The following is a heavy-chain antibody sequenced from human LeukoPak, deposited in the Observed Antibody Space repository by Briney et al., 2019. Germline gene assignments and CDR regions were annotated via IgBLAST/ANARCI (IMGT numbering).Heavy chain of an antibody. V-gene: IGHV3-30*04. CDR3: ARDVLRGRSRITAFDI. CDR2: ISYDGSNK. Sequence: GGSLRLSCAASGFTFSSYAMHWVRQAPGKGLEWVAVISYDGSNKYYADSVKGRFTISRDNSKNTLYLQMNSLRAEDTAVYYCARDVLRGRSRITAFDIWGQGTMVTVSS. J-gene: IGHJ3*02. D-gene: IGHD3-16*01. CDR1: GFTFSSYA.